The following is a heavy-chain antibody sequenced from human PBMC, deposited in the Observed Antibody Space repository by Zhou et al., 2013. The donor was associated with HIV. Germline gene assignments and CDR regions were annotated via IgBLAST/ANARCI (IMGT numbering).Heavy chain of an antibody. D-gene: IGHD3-22*01. Sequence: QVHLVQSGAEMKKPGSSVKVSCKASGGTFSSYIINWVRQAPGQGLEWMGRIIPIFGTANYAQTFQGRVAMTRDTSTSTVYMDLSSLRSEDTAVYYCARDRDSSGYSYDAFDIWGQGTMVTVSS. V-gene: IGHV1-69*05. CDR2: IIPIFGTA. CDR3: ARDRDSSGYSYDAFDI. CDR1: GGTFSSYI. J-gene: IGHJ3*02.